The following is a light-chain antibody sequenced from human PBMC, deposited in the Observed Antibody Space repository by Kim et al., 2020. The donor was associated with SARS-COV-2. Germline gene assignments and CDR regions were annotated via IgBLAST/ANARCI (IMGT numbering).Light chain of an antibody. Sequence: EIVLTQSTGTLSLSPGERATLSCRASQSVSSSYLAWYQQKPGQAPRLLIYGASSRATGIPDRFSGGGSGTDFTLTISRLEPEDFAVYYCQQYGSSPLTFGGGTKVDIK. CDR3: QQYGSSPLT. CDR1: QSVSSSY. CDR2: GAS. J-gene: IGKJ4*01. V-gene: IGKV3-20*01.